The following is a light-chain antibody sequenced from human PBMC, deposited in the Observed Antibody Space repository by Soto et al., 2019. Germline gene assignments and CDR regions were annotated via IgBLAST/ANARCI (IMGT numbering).Light chain of an antibody. V-gene: IGLV2-14*01. CDR3: CSYTTSSTLV. J-gene: IGLJ1*01. Sequence: SVLTQPASVSGSPGQSIAISCAGTSSDIGTYNHVSRYQQHPGKAPQLIIYEDINRPSGLSSRFSGSKSGNTASLTISGLQAEDEADYFCCSYTTSSTLVCGTGTKVTVL. CDR2: EDI. CDR1: SSDIGTYNH.